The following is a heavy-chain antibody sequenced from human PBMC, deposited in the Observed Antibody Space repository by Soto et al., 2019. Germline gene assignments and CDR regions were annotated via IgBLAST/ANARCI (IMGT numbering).Heavy chain of an antibody. CDR2: ISGSGGST. CDR3: AKDLTYYYDSSGYYPVPSYYYGMDV. D-gene: IGHD3-22*01. Sequence: PGGSLRLSCAASGFTFSSYAMSWVRQAPGKGLEWVSSISGSGGSTYYADSVKGRFTIYRDNSKNKLYLQMNSLRAEDTAVYYCAKDLTYYYDSSGYYPVPSYYYGMDVWGQGTTVTVSS. V-gene: IGHV3-23*01. J-gene: IGHJ6*02. CDR1: GFTFSSYA.